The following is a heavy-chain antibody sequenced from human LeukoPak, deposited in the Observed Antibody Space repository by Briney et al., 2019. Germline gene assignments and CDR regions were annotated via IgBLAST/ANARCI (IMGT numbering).Heavy chain of an antibody. V-gene: IGHV1-2*02. CDR2: INPNSGGT. D-gene: IGHD1-26*01. CDR1: GYTFTGYY. J-gene: IGHJ3*02. CDR3: ARAGSYLPAPGSDAFDI. Sequence: ASVKVSCKASGYTFTGYYMHWVRQAPGQGLEWMGWINPNSGGTNYAQKFQGRVTMTRDTSISTAYMGLSRLRSDDTAVYYCARAGSYLPAPGSDAFDIWGQGTMVTVSS.